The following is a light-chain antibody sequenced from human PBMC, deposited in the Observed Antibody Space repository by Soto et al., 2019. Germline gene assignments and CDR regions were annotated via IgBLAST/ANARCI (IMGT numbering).Light chain of an antibody. V-gene: IGLV2-14*01. Sequence: QSVLTQPASVSGSPGQSITISCTGTSSAVGGYNYVSWYQQHPGKAPKFMIYEVSNRPSGVSNRFAGSKSGNTASLTISGLQAEDEADYDCSSYTSNSTLVFGTGTKLPVL. J-gene: IGLJ1*01. CDR3: SSYTSNSTLV. CDR2: EVS. CDR1: SSAVGGYNY.